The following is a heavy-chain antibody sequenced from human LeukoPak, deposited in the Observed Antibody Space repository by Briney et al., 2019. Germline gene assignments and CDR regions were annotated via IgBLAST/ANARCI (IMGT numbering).Heavy chain of an antibody. J-gene: IGHJ4*02. CDR3: AGRTAATTRPFDY. V-gene: IGHV4-59*07. D-gene: IGHD2-21*02. CDR1: GVSIDSYH. Sequence: PSDTVSLTRSVSGVSIDSYHWSWIRQPPGKGLEWIGYFYYTGSTHYSPSFEGRVTISEDTSKNQISLRLTSVTAADTAVYYCAGRTAATTRPFDYWGQGTLVTLSS. CDR2: FYYTGST.